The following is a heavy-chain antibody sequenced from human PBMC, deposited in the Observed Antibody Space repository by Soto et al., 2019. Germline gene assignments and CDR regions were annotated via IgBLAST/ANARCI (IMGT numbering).Heavy chain of an antibody. CDR1: GFTFSSYG. CDR2: ISYDGSNK. J-gene: IGHJ4*02. V-gene: IGHV3-30*18. D-gene: IGHD3-3*01. Sequence: QVQLVESGGGVVQPGRSLRLSCAASGFTFSSYGMHWVRQAPGKGLEWVAVISYDGSNKYYADSVKGRFTISRDNFKNTLYLQMNSLRAEDTAVYYCAKDTPFYETNRNFDYWGQGTLVTVSS. CDR3: AKDTPFYETNRNFDY.